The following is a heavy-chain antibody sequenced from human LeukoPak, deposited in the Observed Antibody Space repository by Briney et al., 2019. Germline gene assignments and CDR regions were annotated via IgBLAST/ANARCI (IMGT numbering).Heavy chain of an antibody. CDR2: ISAYNGNT. J-gene: IGHJ5*02. CDR3: ARDPREGSGSYSPSWFDP. Sequence: GASVKVSCKASGYTFTSYGISWVRQAPGQGLEWMGWISAYNGNTNYAQKLQGRVTMTTDTSTSTAYMELRSLRSDDTAVYYCARDPREGSGSYSPSWFDPWGQGTLVTVSS. CDR1: GYTFTSYG. V-gene: IGHV1-18*01. D-gene: IGHD1-26*01.